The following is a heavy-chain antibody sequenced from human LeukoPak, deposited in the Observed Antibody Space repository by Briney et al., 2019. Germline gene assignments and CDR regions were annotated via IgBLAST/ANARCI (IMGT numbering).Heavy chain of an antibody. J-gene: IGHJ3*02. CDR3: ASHYETSGYFGFDI. D-gene: IGHD3-22*01. CDR2: IHPGSSNT. Sequence: GESLKISCKGSGYVFTNYWIAWVRQVPEKGLGWMGVIHPGSSNTKYGPSFQGQVAISADKSISTAYLHWNNLRASDTAMYYCASHYETSGYFGFDIWGQGTMVTV. CDR1: GYVFTNYW. V-gene: IGHV5-51*01.